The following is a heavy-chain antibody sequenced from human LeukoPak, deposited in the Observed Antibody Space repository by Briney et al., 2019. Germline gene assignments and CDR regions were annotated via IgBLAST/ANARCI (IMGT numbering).Heavy chain of an antibody. CDR1: GFTFSSYG. J-gene: IGHJ4*02. CDR3: ARGATPDY. Sequence: GGSLRLSSAASGFTFSSYGMHWVRQAPGKGLEWVAVISYDGSNKYYADSVKGRFTISRDNAKNSLYLQMNSLRDEDTAVYYCARGATPDYWGQGTLVTVSS. V-gene: IGHV3-30*03. CDR2: ISYDGSNK.